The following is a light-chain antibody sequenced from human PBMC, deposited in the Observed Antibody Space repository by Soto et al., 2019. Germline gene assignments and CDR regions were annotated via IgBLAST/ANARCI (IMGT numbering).Light chain of an antibody. CDR1: GTDVGQYNY. V-gene: IGLV2-8*01. CDR3: SSYTSSTTLHV. Sequence: QSVLTQPPSASGSPGQSVTISCTGAGTDVGQYNYVSWYQQHPGKAPKLLIHHVSRRPSGVPARFSGSKSGNTASLTVSGLQTEDEADYYCSSYTSSTTLHVFGTGTKVTVL. J-gene: IGLJ1*01. CDR2: HVS.